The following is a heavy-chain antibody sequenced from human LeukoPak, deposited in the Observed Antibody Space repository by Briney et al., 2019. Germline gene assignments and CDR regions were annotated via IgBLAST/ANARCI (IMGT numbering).Heavy chain of an antibody. V-gene: IGHV3-23*01. Sequence: GGFLRLSCAASGFTFTSYWMHWVRQAPGKGLEWVSAISGSGGSTYYADSVKGRFTISRDNSKNTLYLQMNSLRAEDTAVYYCAKYGVVVVPAANWFDPWGQGTLVTVSS. J-gene: IGHJ5*02. CDR1: GFTFTSYW. CDR3: AKYGVVVVPAANWFDP. D-gene: IGHD2-2*01. CDR2: ISGSGGST.